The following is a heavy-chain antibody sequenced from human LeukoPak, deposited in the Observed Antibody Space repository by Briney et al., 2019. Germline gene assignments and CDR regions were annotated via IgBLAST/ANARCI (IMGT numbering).Heavy chain of an antibody. V-gene: IGHV1-2*02. CDR2: INPNSGGT. D-gene: IGHD2-2*01. Sequence: ASVKVSCKASGYTFTGYYMHRVRQAPGQGLEWMGWINPNSGGTNYAQKFQGRVTMTRDTSISTAYMELSRLRSDDTAVYYCARDLVYYSSSTAFDPWGQGTLVTVSS. J-gene: IGHJ5*02. CDR3: ARDLVYYSSSTAFDP. CDR1: GYTFTGYY.